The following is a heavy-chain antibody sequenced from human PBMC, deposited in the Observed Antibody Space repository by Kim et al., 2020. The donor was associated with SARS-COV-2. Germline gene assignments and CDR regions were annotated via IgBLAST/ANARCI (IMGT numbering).Heavy chain of an antibody. CDR1: GGSISSYY. CDR3: ARRNRGLMDV. V-gene: IGHV4-59*01. D-gene: IGHD7-27*01. CDR2: IYYSGST. J-gene: IGHJ6*04. Sequence: SETLSLTCTVSGGSISSYYWSWIRQPPGKGLEWIGYIYYSGSTNYNPSLKSRVTISVDTSKNQFSLKLSSVTAADTAVYYCARRNRGLMDVWGKGTTVTVSS.